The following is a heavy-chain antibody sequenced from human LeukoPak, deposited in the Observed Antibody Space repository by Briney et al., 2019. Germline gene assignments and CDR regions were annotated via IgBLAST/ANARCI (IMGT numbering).Heavy chain of an antibody. CDR3: ARVSSDYGDYGDY. J-gene: IGHJ4*02. Sequence: PSETLSLTCNVSGDSISSYYWSWIRQPPGKGLEWIGFIYYSGSTNYIPSLKSRVTISVDTSKNQFSLKLSSVTAADTAVYYCARVSSDYGDYGDYWGQGTLVTVSS. V-gene: IGHV4-59*01. CDR1: GDSISSYY. CDR2: IYYSGST. D-gene: IGHD4-17*01.